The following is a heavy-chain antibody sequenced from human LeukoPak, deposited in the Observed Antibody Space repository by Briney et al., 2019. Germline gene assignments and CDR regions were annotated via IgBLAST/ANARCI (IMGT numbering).Heavy chain of an antibody. CDR2: ISYDGSNK. Sequence: GRSLRLSCAASGFTFSSYGMHWVRQAPGKGLEWVAVISYDGSNKYYADSVKGRFTISRDNSKNTLYLQMNGLRAEDTAVYYCAKDQEYYYDSSGYWVYWGQGTLVTVSS. D-gene: IGHD3-22*01. V-gene: IGHV3-30*18. CDR1: GFTFSSYG. CDR3: AKDQEYYYDSSGYWVY. J-gene: IGHJ4*02.